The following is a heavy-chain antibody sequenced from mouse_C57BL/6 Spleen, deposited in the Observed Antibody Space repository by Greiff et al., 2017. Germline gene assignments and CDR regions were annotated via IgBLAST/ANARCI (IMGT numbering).Heavy chain of an antibody. CDR2: IDPSDSET. J-gene: IGHJ2*01. CDR1: GYTFTSYW. V-gene: IGHV1-52*01. D-gene: IGHD1-1*01. CDR3: AREYYGSIYFDY. Sequence: VQLQQPGAKLVRPGSSVKLSCKASGYTFTSYWMHWVKQRPIQGLEWIGNIDPSDSETHYNQKFKDKATLTVDKSSSTAYMQLSSLTSEDSAVYYCAREYYGSIYFDYWGQGTTLTVSS.